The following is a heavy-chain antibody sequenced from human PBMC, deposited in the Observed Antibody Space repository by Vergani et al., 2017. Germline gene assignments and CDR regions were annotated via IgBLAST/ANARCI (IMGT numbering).Heavy chain of an antibody. J-gene: IGHJ6*02. CDR3: ARDCSSTSCYGMYGMDV. V-gene: IGHV4-30-4*01. Sequence: QVQLQESGPGLVKPSETLSLPCTVSGGPISSGDYYWSWIRQPPGKGLEWIGYIYYSGSTYYNPSLKSRVTISVDTSKNQFSLKLSSVTAADTAVYYCARDCSSTSCYGMYGMDVWGQGTTVTVSS. CDR2: IYYSGST. D-gene: IGHD2-2*01. CDR1: GGPISSGDYY.